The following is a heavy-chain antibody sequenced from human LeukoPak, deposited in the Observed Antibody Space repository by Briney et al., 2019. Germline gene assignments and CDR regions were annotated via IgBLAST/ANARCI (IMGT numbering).Heavy chain of an antibody. Sequence: GGSLRLSCAPSGPTPSSQWTHGVRRAPGKGLVWVSRIDSDGSSTSYADSVKGRFTISRDNAKNTLYLQMNSLRAEDTAVYYCASDGGSLALLGFGYWGQGTLVTVSS. J-gene: IGHJ4*02. CDR2: IDSDGSST. D-gene: IGHD2-15*01. CDR1: GPTPSSQW. V-gene: IGHV3-74*01. CDR3: ASDGGSLALLGFGY.